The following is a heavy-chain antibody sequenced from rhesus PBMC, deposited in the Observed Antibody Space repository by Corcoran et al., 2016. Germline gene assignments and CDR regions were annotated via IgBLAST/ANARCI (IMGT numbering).Heavy chain of an antibody. CDR2: IYCSGGGT. Sequence: QVQLQESGPGLVKPSETLSLTCAVSGGSISDDYYWSWIRKPPGKGLEWIGYIYCSGGGTNYNPSFKNRFTISIDTSKNQFSLKLSSVTAADTAVYYCARDLGYYCGSYYSFDYWGQGVLVTVSS. D-gene: IGHD3-16*01. CDR1: GGSISDDYY. J-gene: IGHJ4*01. CDR3: ARDLGYYCGSYYSFDY. V-gene: IGHV4-106*01.